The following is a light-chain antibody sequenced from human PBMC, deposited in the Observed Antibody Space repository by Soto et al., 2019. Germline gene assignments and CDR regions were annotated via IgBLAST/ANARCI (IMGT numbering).Light chain of an antibody. V-gene: IGKV3-20*01. CDR1: QSVSSSY. CDR2: GAS. J-gene: IGKJ2*01. Sequence: EIVLTQSPGILSLSPGERATLSCRASQSVSSSYLAWYQQKPGQAPRLLIYGASHRATGIPDRFSASGSGTDFTLTISRLEPEDFAVYYCQQYGSSPPYTFGQGTKLEIK. CDR3: QQYGSSPPYT.